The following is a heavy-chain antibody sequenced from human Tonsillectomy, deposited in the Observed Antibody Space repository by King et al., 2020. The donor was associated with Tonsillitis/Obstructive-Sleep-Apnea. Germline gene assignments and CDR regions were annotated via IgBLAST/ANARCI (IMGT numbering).Heavy chain of an antibody. Sequence: QLVQSGGGLVQPGRSLRLSCTASGFTFGDYAMSWDRQAPGKGLEWVGLIRSKPYGGTTEYAASVKGRFTISRDDSKSIAYLQMTRLKTNDTAMYYCTRTSSTATSRPPYWGQGTLVTVSS. V-gene: IGHV3-49*04. CDR1: GFTFGDYA. J-gene: IGHJ4*02. CDR2: IRSKPYGGTT. CDR3: TRTSSTATSRPPY. D-gene: IGHD1-26*01.